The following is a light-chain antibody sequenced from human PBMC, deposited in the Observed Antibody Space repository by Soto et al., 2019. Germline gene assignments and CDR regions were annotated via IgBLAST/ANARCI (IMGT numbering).Light chain of an antibody. CDR3: QESYGAPTYT. CDR1: QSIATY. Sequence: DIQMTQSPSSLSASVGDRVNITCRASQSIATYLNWYQQRPGKAPKLLIYAASSLQSGVPSRFRGTGSGTDFTLSISSLQPEDVATYYCQESYGAPTYTFGQGTKLEIK. CDR2: AAS. J-gene: IGKJ2*01. V-gene: IGKV1-39*01.